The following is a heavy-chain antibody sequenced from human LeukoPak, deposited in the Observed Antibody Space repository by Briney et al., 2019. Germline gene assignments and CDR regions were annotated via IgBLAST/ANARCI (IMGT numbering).Heavy chain of an antibody. Sequence: SVSVSCKASGGTFRRYAISWVRQAPGKGVEGMGEIIPIFSTANYAQKFQRRVTITADESTSTSYMELCSLRSEDTAVYYCARVPVATTVTTDNWFDRWGQGTLVTVSS. CDR1: GGTFRRYA. V-gene: IGHV1-69*01. CDR3: ARVPVATTVTTDNWFDR. CDR2: IIPIFSTA. D-gene: IGHD4-11*01. J-gene: IGHJ5*02.